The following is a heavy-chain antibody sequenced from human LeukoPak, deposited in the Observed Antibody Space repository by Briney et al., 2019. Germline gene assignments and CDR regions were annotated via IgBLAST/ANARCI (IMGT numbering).Heavy chain of an antibody. J-gene: IGHJ4*02. Sequence: SVKVSCKASGGTFSSYAISWVRQAPGQGLEWMGGIIPIFGTANYAQKFQGRVTITADESTSTAYMELSSLRSEDTAVYYCARAYIMITFGGVIEEFDYWGQGTLVTVSS. CDR1: GGTFSSYA. CDR3: ARAYIMITFGGVIEEFDY. CDR2: IIPIFGTA. D-gene: IGHD3-16*02. V-gene: IGHV1-69*13.